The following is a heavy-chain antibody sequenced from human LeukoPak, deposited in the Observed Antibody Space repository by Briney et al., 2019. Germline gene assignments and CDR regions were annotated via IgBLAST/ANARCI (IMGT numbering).Heavy chain of an antibody. CDR3: ARDGRITGTTVVFWFDP. CDR2: INPNSGGT. CDR1: GYTFTGYY. V-gene: IGHV1-2*02. J-gene: IGHJ5*02. Sequence: ASVKVSCKASGYTFTGYYMHWVRQAPGQGLEWMGWINPNSGGTNYAQKFQGRVTMTRDTSISTAYMELSRLRSDDTAVYYCARDGRITGTTVVFWFDPWGQGTLVTV. D-gene: IGHD1-7*01.